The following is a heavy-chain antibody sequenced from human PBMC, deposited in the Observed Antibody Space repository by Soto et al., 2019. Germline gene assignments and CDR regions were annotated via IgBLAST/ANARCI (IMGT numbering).Heavy chain of an antibody. V-gene: IGHV1-69*13. CDR3: AGGGHTFFGTEIPSDGFAP. J-gene: IGHJ2*01. Sequence: SVKVSCKASGGTFSSYAISWVRQAPGQGLEWMGGIIPIFGTANYAQKFQGRVTITADESTSTAYMELSSLRSEDTAVYYCAGGGHTFFGTEIPSDGFAPGGR. D-gene: IGHD3-3*01. CDR1: GGTFSSYA. CDR2: IIPIFGTA.